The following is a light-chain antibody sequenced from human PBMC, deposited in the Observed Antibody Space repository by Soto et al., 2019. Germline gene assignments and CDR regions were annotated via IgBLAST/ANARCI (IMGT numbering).Light chain of an antibody. CDR1: QNIGSY. CDR2: AAS. CDR3: QQSYSTPYT. Sequence: DFQMTQSPSSLSASVGDRVSITCRANQNIGSYFNWYQQKPGRAPKVLIYAASSLQSGVPSRFSGSGSGTDFTLTISSLQREDFATYYCQQSYSTPYTFGQGTKVEIK. V-gene: IGKV1-39*01. J-gene: IGKJ2*01.